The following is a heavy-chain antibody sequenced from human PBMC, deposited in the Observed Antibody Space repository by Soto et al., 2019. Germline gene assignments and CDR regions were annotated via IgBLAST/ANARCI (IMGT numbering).Heavy chain of an antibody. CDR3: ARHPSSSWAYYYYMDV. CDR1: GGSISSYY. J-gene: IGHJ6*03. V-gene: IGHV4-59*08. CDR2: IYYSGST. D-gene: IGHD6-6*01. Sequence: SETLSLTCTVSGGSISSYYWSWIRQPPGKGLEWIGYIYYSGSTNYNPSLKSRVTISVDTSKNQFSLKLSSVTAADTAVYYCARHPSSSWAYYYYMDVWGKGTTVAVSS.